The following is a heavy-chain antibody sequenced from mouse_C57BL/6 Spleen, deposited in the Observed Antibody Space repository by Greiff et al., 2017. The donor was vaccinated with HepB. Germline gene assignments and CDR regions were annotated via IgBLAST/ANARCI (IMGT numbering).Heavy chain of an antibody. V-gene: IGHV14-4*01. Sequence: EVQLQQSGAELVRPGASVKLSCTASGFNIKDDYMHWVKQRPEQGLEWIGWIDPENGDTEYASKFQGKATITADTSSNTAYLQLSSLTSEDTAVYYCTTFTTVGEGYWGQGTTLTVSS. CDR1: GFNIKDDY. D-gene: IGHD1-1*01. CDR3: TTFTTVGEGY. CDR2: IDPENGDT. J-gene: IGHJ2*01.